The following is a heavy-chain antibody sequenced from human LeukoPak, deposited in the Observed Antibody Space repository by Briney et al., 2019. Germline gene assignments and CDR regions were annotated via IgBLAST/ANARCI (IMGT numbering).Heavy chain of an antibody. J-gene: IGHJ4*02. CDR2: IDYDSSHI. CDR3: ARDALRDLRVGHYGY. D-gene: IGHD3-3*01. CDR1: GFTFTGSD. V-gene: IGHV3-21*01. Sequence: GGSLRLSCEASGFTFTGSDMNWVRQVPGKGLEWVSSIDYDSSHIYYAASVKGRFTISRDNARNSEYLQMNSLRVEDTAVYYCARDALRDLRVGHYGYWGQGTLVAVSS.